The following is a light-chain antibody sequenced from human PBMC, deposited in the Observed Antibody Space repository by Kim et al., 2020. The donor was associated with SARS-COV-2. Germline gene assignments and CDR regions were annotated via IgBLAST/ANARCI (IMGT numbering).Light chain of an antibody. CDR1: QSVSSSY. J-gene: IGKJ2*01. CDR3: PEYGNSYT. V-gene: IGKV3-20*01. Sequence: EIVLTQSPGTLSLSPGERATLSCRASQSVSSSYLAWYQQKPGQAPRHLIYGASSRATGIPDRFSGSGSGTDFTLTISRLEPEDFAVYYCPEYGNSYTLGQGTGLEI. CDR2: GAS.